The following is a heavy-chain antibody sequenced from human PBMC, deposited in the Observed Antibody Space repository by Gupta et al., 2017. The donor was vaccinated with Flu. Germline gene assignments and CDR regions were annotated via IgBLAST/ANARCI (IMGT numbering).Heavy chain of an antibody. Sequence: GFTFSSFAMTWVRQAPGKGLEWVSAISASGVSTDYADFVKGRFTISRDKSKKTLYLQRKSLRVEDTAVYYCAKELEVFSLYYDVDVRGEGTTVIVSS. CDR3: AKELEVFSLYYDVDV. J-gene: IGHJ6*04. CDR2: ISASGVST. D-gene: IGHD3-3*01. V-gene: IGHV3-23*01. CDR1: GFTFSSFA.